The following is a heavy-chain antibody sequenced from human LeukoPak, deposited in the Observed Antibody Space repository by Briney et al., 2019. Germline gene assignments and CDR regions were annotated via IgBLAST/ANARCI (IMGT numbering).Heavy chain of an antibody. J-gene: IGHJ4*02. CDR3: TTVAAAGLL. D-gene: IGHD6-13*01. CDR1: GFTFSNAW. CDR2: IKSKTDGGTT. V-gene: IGHV3-15*01. Sequence: PGGSLRLSCAASGFTFSNAWMSWVRQAPGKGLECVGHIKSKTDGGTTDYAAPVQGRFTISRDDSKNTMYVQMNSLKSEDTAVYYCTTVAAAGLLWGQGTLVTVSS.